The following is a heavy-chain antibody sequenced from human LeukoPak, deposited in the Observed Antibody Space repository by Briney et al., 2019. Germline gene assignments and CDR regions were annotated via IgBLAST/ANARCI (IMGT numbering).Heavy chain of an antibody. CDR3: ARDPSTVTTH. Sequence: QSGGSLRLSCAASGFTVSSNYMSWVRQAPGKGLEWVSVIYSGGSTYYAGSVKGRFTISRDNSKNTLYLQMNSLRAEDTAVYYCARDPSTVTTHWGQGTLVTVSS. D-gene: IGHD4-17*01. J-gene: IGHJ4*02. CDR1: GFTVSSNY. V-gene: IGHV3-53*01. CDR2: IYSGGST.